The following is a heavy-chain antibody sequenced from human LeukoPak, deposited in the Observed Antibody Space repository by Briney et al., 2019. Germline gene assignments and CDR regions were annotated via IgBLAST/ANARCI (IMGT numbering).Heavy chain of an antibody. D-gene: IGHD3-22*01. V-gene: IGHV3-23*01. J-gene: IGHJ4*02. Sequence: GGSLRLSCAASGFTFNSYGMSWVRQAPGKGLEWVSAISGSGGSTYYADSVKGRFTISRDNSKNTLYLQMHSLRAEDTAIYYCAKWHYYDSSGYRYYFDYWGQGTLVTVSS. CDR1: GFTFNSYG. CDR3: AKWHYYDSSGYRYYFDY. CDR2: ISGSGGST.